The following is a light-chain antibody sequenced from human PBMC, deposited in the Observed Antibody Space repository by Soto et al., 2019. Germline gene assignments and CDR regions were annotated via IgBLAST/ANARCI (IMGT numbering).Light chain of an antibody. J-gene: IGKJ1*01. CDR1: QDIGIN. V-gene: IGKV1-17*01. CDR3: QQYKTYWT. Sequence: DIQMTQSPSSLSASVGDRVTMTCRASQDIGINLGWFQQKPGKATKRLIYVASSLQSGVPSRFSGSGSGTEFTLTISSLQPDDFATYYCQQYKTYWTFGPGTKVDIK. CDR2: VAS.